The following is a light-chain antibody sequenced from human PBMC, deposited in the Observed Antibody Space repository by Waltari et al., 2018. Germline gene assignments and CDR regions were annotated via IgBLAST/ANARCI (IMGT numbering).Light chain of an antibody. J-gene: IGKJ5*01. CDR3: QQSSSTPQST. Sequence: DIQMTQSPSSLSASVGDRVTITCRASQSISSYLNWYQPKPGRAPKLLIYAASSLRSGAPSRFSGSGSGTDFTLTISSLQPEDFATYYCQQSSSTPQSTFGQGTRLEIK. V-gene: IGKV1-39*01. CDR2: AAS. CDR1: QSISSY.